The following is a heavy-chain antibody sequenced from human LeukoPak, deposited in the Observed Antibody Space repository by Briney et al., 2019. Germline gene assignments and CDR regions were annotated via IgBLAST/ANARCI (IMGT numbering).Heavy chain of an antibody. D-gene: IGHD4-11*01. Sequence: GGSLRLSCAASGFTFSSYWMHWVRQAPGKGLVWVSRINSDGSSTSYADSVKGRFTISRDNAKNTLFLQMNSLRAEDTAVYYCAREFSNPYTVTMYNWFDPWGQGTLVTVSS. J-gene: IGHJ5*02. CDR1: GFTFSSYW. CDR3: AREFSNPYTVTMYNWFDP. V-gene: IGHV3-74*01. CDR2: INSDGSST.